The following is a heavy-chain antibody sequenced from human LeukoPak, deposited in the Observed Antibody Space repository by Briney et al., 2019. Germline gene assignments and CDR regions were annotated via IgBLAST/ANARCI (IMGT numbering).Heavy chain of an antibody. D-gene: IGHD3-10*01. CDR1: GGSISSSNYY. CDR2: IFNSGST. CDR3: ARTEEVVSPYGSGSYRTGYNWFDP. V-gene: IGHV4-39*07. Sequence: SETLSLTCTVSGGSISSSNYYWGWIRQPPGKGLEWIGYIFNSGSTYYNPSLKSRVTMLVDTSKNQFSLKLSSVTAADTAVYYCARTEEVVSPYGSGSYRTGYNWFDPWGQGTLVTVSS. J-gene: IGHJ5*02.